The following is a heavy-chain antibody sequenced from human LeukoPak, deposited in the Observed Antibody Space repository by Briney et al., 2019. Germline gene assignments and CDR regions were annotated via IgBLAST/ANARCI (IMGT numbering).Heavy chain of an antibody. CDR3: ARGGGFAH. J-gene: IGHJ4*02. CDR2: IYYSGST. V-gene: IGHV4-39*07. CDR1: GGSISSSSYY. D-gene: IGHD4-23*01. Sequence: SETLSLTCTVSGGSISSSSYYWGWIRQPPGKGLEWIGSIYYSGSTYYNPSLKSRVTISVDTSKNQFSLKLSSVTAADTAVYYCARGGGFAHWGQGTLVTVSS.